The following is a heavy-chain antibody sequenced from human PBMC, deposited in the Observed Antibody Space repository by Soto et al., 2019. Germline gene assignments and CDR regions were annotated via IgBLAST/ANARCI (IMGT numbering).Heavy chain of an antibody. CDR1: GYTFTNYA. Sequence: QIQLVQSGAEMKKPGASVKVSCKASGYTFTNYAMHWVRQAPGRSLGWMGRINTANGDTIYSQNFQGRVTITRDASARTVYLELSSLRFEDSAVYYCGRGQATFDPWGQGTLVTVSS. J-gene: IGHJ5*02. V-gene: IGHV1-3*04. CDR3: GRGQATFDP. CDR2: INTANGDT.